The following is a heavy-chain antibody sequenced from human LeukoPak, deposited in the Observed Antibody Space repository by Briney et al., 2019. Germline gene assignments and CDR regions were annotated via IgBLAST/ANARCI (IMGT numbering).Heavy chain of an antibody. V-gene: IGHV4-34*01. CDR2: IDQSGST. CDR3: ARGGYCGGDCYFYY. CDR1: DVSFSGYY. D-gene: IGHD2-21*02. Sequence: PSETLSLTCAVYDVSFSGYYWSWIRQPPGKGLEWIGEIDQSGSTNYNPSLKSRVTISVDTSKNQFSLKLSSVTAADTAVYYCARGGYCGGDCYFYYWGQGTLVTVSS. J-gene: IGHJ4*02.